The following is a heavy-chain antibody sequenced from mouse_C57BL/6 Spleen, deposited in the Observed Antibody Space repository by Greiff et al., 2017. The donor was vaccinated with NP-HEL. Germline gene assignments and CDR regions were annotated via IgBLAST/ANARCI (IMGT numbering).Heavy chain of an antibody. CDR1: GYTFTSYW. Sequence: VQLQQPGAELVMPGASVKLSCKASGYTFTSYWMHWVKQRPGQGLEWIGEIDPSDSYTNYNQKFKGKSTLTVDKSSITAYMQLSSLTSEDSAVYYCARADGNYIWFAYWGQGTLVTVSA. CDR3: ARADGNYIWFAY. V-gene: IGHV1-69*01. D-gene: IGHD2-1*01. J-gene: IGHJ3*01. CDR2: IDPSDSYT.